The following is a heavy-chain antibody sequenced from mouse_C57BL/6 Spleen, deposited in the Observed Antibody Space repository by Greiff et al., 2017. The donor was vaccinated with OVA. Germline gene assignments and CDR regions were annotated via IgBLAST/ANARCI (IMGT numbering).Heavy chain of an antibody. D-gene: IGHD2-3*01. CDR3: TKGGYYSWFAY. V-gene: IGHV14-4*01. CDR2: IDPENGDT. J-gene: IGHJ3*01. CDR1: GFNIKDDY. Sequence: VQLQQSGAELVRPGASVKLSCTASGFNIKDDYMHWVKQRPEQGLEWIGWIDPENGDTEYASKFQGKATITADTSSNTAYLQLSSLTSEDTAVYYCTKGGYYSWFAYWGQRTLVTVSA.